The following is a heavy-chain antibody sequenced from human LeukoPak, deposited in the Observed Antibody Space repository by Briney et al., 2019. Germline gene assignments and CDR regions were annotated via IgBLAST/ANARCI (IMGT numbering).Heavy chain of an antibody. CDR3: ARLNITMVRGVIKRDYGMDV. J-gene: IGHJ6*02. Sequence: PSQTLSLTCAVSGGSISSGGYSWSWIRQPPGKGLEWLGYIYHSGSTYYNPSLKSRVTISVDRSKNQFSLKLSSVTAADTAVYYCARLNITMVRGVIKRDYGMDVWGQGTTVTVS. V-gene: IGHV4-30-2*01. CDR2: IYHSGST. CDR1: GGSISSGGYS. D-gene: IGHD3-10*01.